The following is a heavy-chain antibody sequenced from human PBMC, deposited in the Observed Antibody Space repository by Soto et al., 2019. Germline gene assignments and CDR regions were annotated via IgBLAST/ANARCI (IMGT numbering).Heavy chain of an antibody. V-gene: IGHV1-3*01. CDR2: INAGNGNT. CDR3: ARGPSRPDGPGDY. Sequence: QVQLVQSGAEVKKPGASVKDSCKASGYTFTSYAMHWVRQAPGQRLEWMGWINAGNGNTNYSQKFQGRVTITRDPSARTASMALTSLRSEDTAVYYCARGPSRPDGPGDYWGQGTLITVSS. CDR1: GYTFTSYA. J-gene: IGHJ4*02.